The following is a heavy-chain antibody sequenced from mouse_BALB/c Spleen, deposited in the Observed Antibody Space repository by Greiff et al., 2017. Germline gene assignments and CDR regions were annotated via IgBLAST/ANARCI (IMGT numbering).Heavy chain of an antibody. Sequence: QVQLKQSGAELVRPGSSVKISCKASGYAFSSYWMNWVKQRPGQGLEWIGQIYPGDGDTNYNGKFKGKATLTADKSSSTAYMQLSSLTSEDSAVYFCARRGGYPWFAYWGQGTLVTVSA. CDR2: IYPGDGDT. CDR1: GYAFSSYW. J-gene: IGHJ3*01. CDR3: ARRGGYPWFAY. D-gene: IGHD2-2*01. V-gene: IGHV1-80*01.